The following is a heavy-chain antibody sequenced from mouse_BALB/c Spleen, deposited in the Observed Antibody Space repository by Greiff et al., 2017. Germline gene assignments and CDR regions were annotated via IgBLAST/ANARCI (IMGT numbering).Heavy chain of an antibody. CDR2: ISYSGST. J-gene: IGHJ3*01. CDR3: AGYDYDLAY. D-gene: IGHD2-4*01. CDR1: GYSITSDYA. V-gene: IGHV3-2*02. Sequence: EVQGVESGPGLVKPSQSLSLTCTVTGYSITSDYAWNWIRQFPGNKLEWMGYISYSGSTSYNPSLKSRISITRDTSKNQFFLQLNSVTTEDTATYYCAGYDYDLAYWGQGTLVTVSA.